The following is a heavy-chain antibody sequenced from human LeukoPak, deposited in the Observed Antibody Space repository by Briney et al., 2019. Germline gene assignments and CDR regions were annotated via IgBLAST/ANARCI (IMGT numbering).Heavy chain of an antibody. CDR3: ARAGGTYYGIAFDI. CDR2: IKQDGSEK. CDR1: GFTFSSYW. D-gene: IGHD1-26*01. Sequence: GGSLRLSCAASGFTFSSYWMSWVRQAPGKGLEWAANIKQDGSEKYYVDSVKGRFTISRDNAKNSLYLQMNSLRAEDTAVYYCARAGGTYYGIAFDIWGQGTMVTVSS. V-gene: IGHV3-7*01. J-gene: IGHJ3*02.